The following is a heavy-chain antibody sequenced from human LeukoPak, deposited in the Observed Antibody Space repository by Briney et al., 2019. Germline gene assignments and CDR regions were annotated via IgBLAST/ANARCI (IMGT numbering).Heavy chain of an antibody. Sequence: SQTLSLTCTVSGGSISSGGYYWSWIRQHPGKGLEWIGYIYYSGSTYYNPSLKSRVTISVDTSKNQFSLKLSSVTAADTAVYYCAGDTYSSGWYEVSADAFDIWGQGTMVTVSS. J-gene: IGHJ3*02. V-gene: IGHV4-31*03. CDR1: GGSISSGGYY. CDR3: AGDTYSSGWYEVSADAFDI. D-gene: IGHD6-19*01. CDR2: IYYSGST.